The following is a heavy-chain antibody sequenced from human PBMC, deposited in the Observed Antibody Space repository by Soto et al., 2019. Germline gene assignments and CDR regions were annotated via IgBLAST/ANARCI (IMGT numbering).Heavy chain of an antibody. CDR1: RVDFRNTW. Sequence: PGGATRLSXATSRVDFRNTWIHWVHQVPGQGLVWVSRINSDGSSIIYADSVKGRFTLSRDNAKNTVQLQMSSLRVEDTAVYYCAKDWYHTIDSWGQGIPVTVSS. V-gene: IGHV3-74*01. CDR2: INSDGSSI. J-gene: IGHJ4*02. D-gene: IGHD1-20*01. CDR3: AKDWYHTIDS.